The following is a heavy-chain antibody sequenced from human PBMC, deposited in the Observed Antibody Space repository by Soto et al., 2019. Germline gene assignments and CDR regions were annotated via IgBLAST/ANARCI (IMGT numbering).Heavy chain of an antibody. CDR2: ISNRGTP. CDR1: GDSISSDNYF. V-gene: IGHV4-30-4*01. Sequence: QVQLQESGPGLVKPSQTLSLICTVSGDSISSDNYFWSWIRQPPGQGLEWIGYISNRGTPYYNPSLQGRVTISPDTSKNRFSLDMYSVTAADTAVYYCAREVNVVALSDAFDIWGQGTMVTVSS. D-gene: IGHD2-8*01. CDR3: AREVNVVALSDAFDI. J-gene: IGHJ3*02.